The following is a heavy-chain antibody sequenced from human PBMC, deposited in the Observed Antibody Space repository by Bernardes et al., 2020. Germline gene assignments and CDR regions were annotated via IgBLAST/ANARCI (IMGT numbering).Heavy chain of an antibody. Sequence: SVKVSCMASGGTFSSYAISWVRQAPGQGLEWMGGIIPIFGTANYAQKFQGRVTITADESTSTAYMELSSLRSEDTAVYYCARDGTFIAAADHPFDYWGQGTLVTVSS. V-gene: IGHV1-69*13. D-gene: IGHD6-13*01. CDR3: ARDGTFIAAADHPFDY. CDR1: GGTFSSYA. J-gene: IGHJ4*02. CDR2: IIPIFGTA.